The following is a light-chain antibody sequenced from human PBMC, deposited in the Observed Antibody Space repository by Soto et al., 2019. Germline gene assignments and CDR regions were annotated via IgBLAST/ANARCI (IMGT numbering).Light chain of an antibody. Sequence: QSALTQPASVSGSPGQSITISCTGTSSDFDIYKYVSWYQQHPGKAPKLMLYQVTNRPSGVSNRFSGSTSGNTASLTISGLQAEDEADYYCCSYTSSINYVFGTGTKLTVL. CDR3: CSYTSSINYV. V-gene: IGLV2-14*01. J-gene: IGLJ1*01. CDR2: QVT. CDR1: SSDFDIYKY.